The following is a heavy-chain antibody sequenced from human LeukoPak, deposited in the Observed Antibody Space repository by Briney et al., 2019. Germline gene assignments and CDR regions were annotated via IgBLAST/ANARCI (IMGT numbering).Heavy chain of an antibody. CDR3: ARVKGSYSNDY. J-gene: IGHJ4*02. CDR1: GFTFIDYF. CDR2: ISTSGSPT. V-gene: IGHV3-11*01. Sequence: KPGGSLRLSCAASGFTFIDYFMSWNRQAPGKGLEWVSYISTSGSPTYYVDSVKGRITISRDNAKNSLYLQMNSLRVDDTAVYYCARVKGSYSNDYWGLGTLVTVSS. D-gene: IGHD2-21*01.